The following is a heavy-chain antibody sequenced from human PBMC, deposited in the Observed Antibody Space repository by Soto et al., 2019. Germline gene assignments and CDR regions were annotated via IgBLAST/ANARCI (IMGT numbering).Heavy chain of an antibody. CDR3: TRANWYSEY. J-gene: IGHJ4*02. D-gene: IGHD7-27*01. Sequence: QVQLQESGPGLVKPSETLSLTCTVSGGSINNHYWSWIRQPPGKGLEWLGYVYYNGITNYNPSLKSRVTMSGNPSKNRLSLNLTSLTAADTAIYYCTRANWYSEYWGQGTLVTVSS. CDR1: GGSINNHY. CDR2: VYYNGIT. V-gene: IGHV4-59*11.